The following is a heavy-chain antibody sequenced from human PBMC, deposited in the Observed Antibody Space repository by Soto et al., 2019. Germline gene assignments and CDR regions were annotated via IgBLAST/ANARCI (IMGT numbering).Heavy chain of an antibody. CDR3: ARETSAAWPYYLAY. J-gene: IGHJ4*02. V-gene: IGHV4-31*03. D-gene: IGHD3-10*01. Sequence: TLSLTCSVSGGSISSGGYCWGWIRQHPGKGLEWIGYMHYSGNTYYNPSLKSRVTISGDTSKNQFSLNLSSVTAEDTAVYYCARETSAAWPYYLAYWGQGTLVTVSS. CDR1: GGSISSGGYC. CDR2: MHYSGNT.